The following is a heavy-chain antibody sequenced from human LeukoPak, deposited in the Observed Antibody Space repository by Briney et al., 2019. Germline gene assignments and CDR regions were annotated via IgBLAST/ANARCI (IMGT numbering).Heavy chain of an antibody. D-gene: IGHD5-12*01. V-gene: IGHV4-59*01. J-gene: IGHJ3*02. CDR2: IYYSGST. CDR3: ARGSGPVWLGQQDDAFDI. Sequence: PSETLSLTCTVSGGSISSYYWSWIRQPPGKGLEWIGYIYYSGSTNYNPSLKSRVTISVDTSKNQFSLKRSSVTAADTAVYYCARGSGPVWLGQQDDAFDIWGQGTMVTVSS. CDR1: GGSISSYY.